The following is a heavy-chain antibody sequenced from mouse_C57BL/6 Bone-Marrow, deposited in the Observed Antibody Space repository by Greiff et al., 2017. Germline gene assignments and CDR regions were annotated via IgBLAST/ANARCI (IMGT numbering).Heavy chain of an antibody. Sequence: QVQLQQPGAELVRPGTSVKLSCKASGYTFTSYWMHWVKQRPGQGLEWIGVIDPSDSYTNYNQKFKGKATLTVDTYSSTAYMQLSSLTSEDSAVYYCARGGDGYYVDWYFDVWGTGTTVTVSS. CDR1: GYTFTSYW. D-gene: IGHD2-3*01. V-gene: IGHV1-59*01. CDR2: IDPSDSYT. J-gene: IGHJ1*03. CDR3: ARGGDGYYVDWYFDV.